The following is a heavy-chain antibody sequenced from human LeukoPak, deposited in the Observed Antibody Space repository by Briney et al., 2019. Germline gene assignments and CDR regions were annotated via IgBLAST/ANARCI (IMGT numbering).Heavy chain of an antibody. Sequence: PSETLSLTCAVYGGSFSGYNWSWIRQPPGKGLEWIGEINHRGSTNYNPSLKSRVTVSVDTSRNQFSLKLNSVTAADTAVYYCAKSNGYGLVDIWGQGTMVTVSS. CDR1: GGSFSGYN. CDR2: INHRGST. CDR3: AKSNGYGLVDI. D-gene: IGHD3-10*01. V-gene: IGHV4-34*01. J-gene: IGHJ3*02.